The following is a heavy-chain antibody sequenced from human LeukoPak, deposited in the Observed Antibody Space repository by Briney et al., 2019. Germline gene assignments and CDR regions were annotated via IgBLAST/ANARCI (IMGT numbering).Heavy chain of an antibody. CDR2: IRYDGSNK. CDR1: GFTFSSYG. D-gene: IGHD3-22*01. J-gene: IGHJ4*02. Sequence: GGSLRLSCAASGFTFSSYGMHWVRQAPGKGLEWVAFIRYDGSNKYYADSVKGRFTISGDNSKNTLYLQMNSLRADDTALYYCAKDFTLIVVVTSGGPCIDYLGQGALVTISS. CDR3: AKDFTLIVVVTSGGPCIDY. V-gene: IGHV3-30*02.